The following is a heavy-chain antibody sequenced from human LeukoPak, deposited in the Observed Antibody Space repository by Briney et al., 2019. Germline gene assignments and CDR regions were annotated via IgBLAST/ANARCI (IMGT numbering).Heavy chain of an antibody. D-gene: IGHD3-3*01. V-gene: IGHV3-30*04. J-gene: IGHJ6*03. CDR3: AREGSSIFGVVSTYYYYYYMDV. Sequence: PGGSLRLSCAASGFTFSSYAMHWVRQAPGKGLEWVAVISYDGSNKYYADSVKGRFTISRDNSKNTLYLQMNSLRAEDTAVYYCAREGSSIFGVVSTYYYYYYMDVWGKGTTVTVSS. CDR2: ISYDGSNK. CDR1: GFTFSSYA.